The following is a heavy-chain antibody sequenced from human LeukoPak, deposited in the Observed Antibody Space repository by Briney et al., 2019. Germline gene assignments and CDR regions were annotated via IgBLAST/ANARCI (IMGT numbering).Heavy chain of an antibody. CDR2: SYPGDSDT. CDR3: ARRGCGGDGYCDAFDI. CDR1: GYSFTSYW. Sequence: GDSLKISCKGSGYSFTSYWIGWVRQMPGKGLEWMGISYPGDSDTRYSPSFQGQVTISADKSISTAYLQWRSVKASDTAMYYCARRGCGGDGYCDAFDIWGQGTMVTVSS. V-gene: IGHV5-51*01. D-gene: IGHD5-24*01. J-gene: IGHJ3*02.